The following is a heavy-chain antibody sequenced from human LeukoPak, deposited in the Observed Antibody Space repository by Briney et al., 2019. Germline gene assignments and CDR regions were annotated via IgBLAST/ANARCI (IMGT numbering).Heavy chain of an antibody. CDR2: IYNGGTI. Sequence: SETLSLTCTVSGDSIIRYYWSWIRQPAGKELEGIGRIYNGGTITYNPSLNSRVTMSIDTSNNQFSLRLSSVTAADTAVYYCARAGDYYGSGSYYDYWGQGTLVTVSS. D-gene: IGHD3-10*01. V-gene: IGHV4-4*07. CDR3: ARAGDYYGSGSYYDY. J-gene: IGHJ4*02. CDR1: GDSIIRYY.